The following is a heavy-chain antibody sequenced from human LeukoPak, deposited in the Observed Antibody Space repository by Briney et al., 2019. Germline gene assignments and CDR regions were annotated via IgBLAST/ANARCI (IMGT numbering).Heavy chain of an antibody. Sequence: SETLSLTCTVSGGSISSYYWSWIRQPPGKGLEWIGYIYYSGSTNYNPSLKSRVTISVDKSKNQFSLKLSSVTAADTAVYYCATYQGITHSGSYLWGQGTLVTVSS. D-gene: IGHD1-26*01. CDR2: IYYSGST. CDR1: GGSISSYY. CDR3: ATYQGITHSGSYL. V-gene: IGHV4-59*12. J-gene: IGHJ4*02.